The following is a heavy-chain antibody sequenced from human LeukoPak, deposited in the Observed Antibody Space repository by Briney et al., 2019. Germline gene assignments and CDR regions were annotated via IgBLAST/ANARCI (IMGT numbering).Heavy chain of an antibody. CDR1: GGSISSYY. V-gene: IGHV4-59*01. Sequence: PSETLSLTCTVSGGSISSYYWSWFRQPPGKGLEWIACISYSGSTTYNPSLKSRVIISVDTSKNQLSLKLSSVTAADTAVYYCAREPGFDSSGYLNWFDPWGQGTLVTVSS. J-gene: IGHJ5*02. CDR3: AREPGFDSSGYLNWFDP. D-gene: IGHD3-22*01. CDR2: ISYSGST.